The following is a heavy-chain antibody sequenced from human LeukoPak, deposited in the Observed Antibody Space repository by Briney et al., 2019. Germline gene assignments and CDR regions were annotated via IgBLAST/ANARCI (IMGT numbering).Heavy chain of an antibody. D-gene: IGHD3-9*01. J-gene: IGHJ4*02. CDR3: ARDYDWAFDF. V-gene: IGHV3-48*02. Sequence: PGGSLRLSCAASGFPFSSHVLSWVRQAPGTGLEWIAYINHNGEAIYYPDFVKGRFLISRDNAKNSLFLQMNDLRDEDTAVYYCARDYDWAFDFWGQGTRVTVSS. CDR2: INHNGEAI. CDR1: GFPFSSHV.